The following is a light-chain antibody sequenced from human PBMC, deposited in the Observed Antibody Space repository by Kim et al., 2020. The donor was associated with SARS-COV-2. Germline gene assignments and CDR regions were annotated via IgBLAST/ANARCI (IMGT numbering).Light chain of an antibody. CDR3: QQYDTNPWT. V-gene: IGKV1-16*02. CDR2: AAS. Sequence: DIQMTQSPSSLSASVGDRVTITCRASQSISNFLAWCQVKPGKVPKTLIYAASTLQPGAPSHFSGSGSGTDFTLTITSLQPEDFATYYWQQYDTNPWTFGQGTKVDIK. J-gene: IGKJ1*01. CDR1: QSISNF.